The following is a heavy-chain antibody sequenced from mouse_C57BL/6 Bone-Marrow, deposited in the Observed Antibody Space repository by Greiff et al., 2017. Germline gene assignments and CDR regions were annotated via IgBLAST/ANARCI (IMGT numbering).Heavy chain of an antibody. CDR1: GYAFSSSW. D-gene: IGHD2-2*01. CDR2: IYPGDGDT. J-gene: IGHJ3*01. CDR3: ARGGYDAWFAY. V-gene: IGHV1-82*01. Sequence: QVQLKQSGPELVKPGASVKISCKASGYAFSSSWMNWVKQRPGKGLEWIGRIYPGDGDTNYNGKFKGKATLTADKSSSTAYMQLSSLTSYDSAVYFCARGGYDAWFAYWGQGTLVTVSA.